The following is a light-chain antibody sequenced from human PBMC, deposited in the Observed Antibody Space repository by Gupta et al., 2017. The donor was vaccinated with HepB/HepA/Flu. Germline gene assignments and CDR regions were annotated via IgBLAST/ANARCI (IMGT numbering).Light chain of an antibody. CDR2: EVS. V-gene: IGLV2-23*02. J-gene: IGLJ2*01. Sequence: QSALTQPASVSGSPGQSITISCTGTSSDLGSYNLVSWYQQHPGKAPKLMIYEVSKRPSGVSNRFSGSKSGNTASLTISGLQAEDEADYYCCSYAGSSTFVVFGGGTKLTV. CDR3: CSYAGSSTFVV. CDR1: SSDLGSYNL.